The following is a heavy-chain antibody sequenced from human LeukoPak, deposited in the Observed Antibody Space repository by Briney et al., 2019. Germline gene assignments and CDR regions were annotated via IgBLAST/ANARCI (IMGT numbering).Heavy chain of an antibody. J-gene: IGHJ3*02. CDR2: IYYSGST. Sequence: PSETLSLTCTVSGGSISSGDYYWSWIRQPPGKGLEWIGYIYYSGSTYYNPSLKSRVTISVDTSKNQFSPKLSSVTAADTAVYYCAREFLRVNAFDIWGQGTMVTVSS. D-gene: IGHD4-17*01. CDR1: GGSISSGDYY. CDR3: AREFLRVNAFDI. V-gene: IGHV4-30-4*08.